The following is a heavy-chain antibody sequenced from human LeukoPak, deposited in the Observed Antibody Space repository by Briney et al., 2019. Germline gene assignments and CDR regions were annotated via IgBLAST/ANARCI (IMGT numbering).Heavy chain of an antibody. Sequence: SETLSLTCTISGGSVSSSSYYWGWIRQPPGKGLEWIGNIYYSGSTYYHPSLKSRVTISLDTSKNQFSLKLTSVTAADTAVYYCARQDYYDSSSYYYFDYWGQGTLVTVSS. CDR3: ARQDYYDSSSYYYFDY. D-gene: IGHD3-22*01. V-gene: IGHV4-39*07. CDR1: GGSVSSSSYY. J-gene: IGHJ4*02. CDR2: IYYSGST.